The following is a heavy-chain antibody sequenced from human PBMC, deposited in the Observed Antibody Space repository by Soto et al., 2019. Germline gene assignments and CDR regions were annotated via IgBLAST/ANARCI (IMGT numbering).Heavy chain of an antibody. CDR2: ILHDGTA. J-gene: IGHJ4*02. CDR1: RVSLTSGNW. V-gene: IGHV4-4*02. Sequence: PSETLSLTCAVSRVSLTSGNWWTSVRQSPQRGLEYIGEILHDGTANYYPSFERRVRMPVDTSRNQISRKHTSMTAADTAVSFCARRGYDPRLNYKYFGFWGRGTRVAVAS. CDR3: ARRGYDPRLNYKYFGF. D-gene: IGHD3-10*01.